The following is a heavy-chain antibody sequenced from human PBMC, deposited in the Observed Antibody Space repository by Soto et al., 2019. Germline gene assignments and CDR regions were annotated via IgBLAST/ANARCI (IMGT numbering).Heavy chain of an antibody. Sequence: QVQLQESGPGLVKPSQTLSLTCTVSGGSISSGGYYWSWIRQHPGKGLEWIGYIYYSGSTYYNPSLKSRVTISVDTSKNQFSLKLSSVTATDTAVYYCARGSYGDYIGWFDPWGQGTLVTVSS. CDR2: IYYSGST. J-gene: IGHJ5*02. V-gene: IGHV4-31*03. D-gene: IGHD4-17*01. CDR1: GGSISSGGYY. CDR3: ARGSYGDYIGWFDP.